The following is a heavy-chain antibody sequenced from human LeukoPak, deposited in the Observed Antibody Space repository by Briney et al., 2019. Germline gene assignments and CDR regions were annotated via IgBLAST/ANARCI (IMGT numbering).Heavy chain of an antibody. J-gene: IGHJ5*02. CDR3: ARRTRDSSGYLLPSTYNWFDP. Sequence: GGSLRLSCAASGFTFSSYSMNWVRQAPGKGLEWVSSISSSSSYIYYADSVKGRFTISRDNAKNSLYLQMNSLRAEDTAVYYCARRTRDSSGYLLPSTYNWFDPWGQGTLVTVSS. V-gene: IGHV3-21*01. CDR2: ISSSSSYI. CDR1: GFTFSSYS. D-gene: IGHD3-22*01.